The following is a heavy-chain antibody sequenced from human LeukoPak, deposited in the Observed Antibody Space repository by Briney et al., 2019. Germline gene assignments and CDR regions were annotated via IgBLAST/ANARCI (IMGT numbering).Heavy chain of an antibody. CDR3: ARGITMIVVVPDY. Sequence: GASVKVSCKASGYTFTGYYMHWVRQAPGQGLEWMGWISAYNGNTNYAQKLQGRVTMTTDTSTSTAYMELRSLRSDDTAVYYCARGITMIVVVPDYWGQGTLVTVSS. CDR1: GYTFTGYY. V-gene: IGHV1-18*04. D-gene: IGHD3-22*01. CDR2: ISAYNGNT. J-gene: IGHJ4*02.